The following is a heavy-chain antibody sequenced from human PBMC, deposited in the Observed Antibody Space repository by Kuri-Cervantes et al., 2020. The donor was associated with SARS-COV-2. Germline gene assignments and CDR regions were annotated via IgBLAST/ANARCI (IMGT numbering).Heavy chain of an antibody. J-gene: IGHJ4*02. CDR1: GFTFSNYA. Sequence: GGSLRLSCAASGFTFSNYAMAWVRQAPGKGLEWVAAISGNGHNRYHAKSVKGRFTVSRDNSDYTLYLQMNSLRAEDTAVYYCAKAESGSSNPYFDSWGQGTLVTVSS. CDR2: ISGNGHNR. V-gene: IGHV3-23*01. CDR3: AKAESGSSNPYFDS. D-gene: IGHD5-12*01.